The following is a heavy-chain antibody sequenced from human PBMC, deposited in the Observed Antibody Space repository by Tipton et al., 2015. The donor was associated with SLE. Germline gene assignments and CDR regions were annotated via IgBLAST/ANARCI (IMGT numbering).Heavy chain of an antibody. Sequence: LVKPTETLSLTCTVSGYSISSGYYWGWIRQPPGKGLEWIGSIYHSGSTYYNPSLKSQVTISVDTSKNQFSLKLSSVTAADTAVYYCARGRMGIFGVVIPYFDYWGQGTLVTVSS. D-gene: IGHD3-3*01. J-gene: IGHJ4*02. CDR1: GYSISSGYY. V-gene: IGHV4-38-2*02. CDR3: ARGRMGIFGVVIPYFDY. CDR2: IYHSGST.